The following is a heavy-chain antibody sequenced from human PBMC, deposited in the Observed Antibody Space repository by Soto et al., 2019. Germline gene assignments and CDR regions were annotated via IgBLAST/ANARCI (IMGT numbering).Heavy chain of an antibody. CDR3: ARTGFRVGLDY. CDR2: IYYSGGT. J-gene: IGHJ4*02. CDR1: GGSISSYY. Sequence: SETLSLTCTVSGGSISSYYWSWIRQPPGKGLEWIGYIYYSGGTNYNPSLKSRVTISIDTSKNQFSLKLSSVTAADTAVYYCARTGFRVGLDYWGQGTLVTVSS. V-gene: IGHV4-59*01. D-gene: IGHD3-10*01.